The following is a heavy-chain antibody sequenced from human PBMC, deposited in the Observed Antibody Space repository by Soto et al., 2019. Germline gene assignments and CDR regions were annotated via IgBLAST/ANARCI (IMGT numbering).Heavy chain of an antibody. CDR1: GFTFSSYS. J-gene: IGHJ3*02. Sequence: EVQLVESGGGLVKPGGSLRLSCAASGFTFSSYSMNWVRQAPGKGLEWVSSISSSSSYIYYADSVKGRFTISRDNAKNSLYLQMNRLRAEDTAVYYCARDTSAVVAFDIWGQGTMVTVSS. D-gene: IGHD2-15*01. V-gene: IGHV3-21*01. CDR2: ISSSSSYI. CDR3: ARDTSAVVAFDI.